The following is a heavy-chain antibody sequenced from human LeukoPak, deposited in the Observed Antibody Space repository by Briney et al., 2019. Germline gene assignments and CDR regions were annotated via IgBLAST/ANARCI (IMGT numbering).Heavy chain of an antibody. D-gene: IGHD3-22*01. V-gene: IGHV4-39*07. CDR2: IYYSGST. CDR1: GGSISSSSYY. Sequence: PSETLSLTCTVSGGSISSSSYYWGWIRQPPGKGLEWIGSIYYSGSTYYNPSLKSRVTISVDTSKNQFSLKLSSVTAADTAVYYCARSHYYDSSGYYELDYWGQGTLVTVSS. J-gene: IGHJ4*02. CDR3: ARSHYYDSSGYYELDY.